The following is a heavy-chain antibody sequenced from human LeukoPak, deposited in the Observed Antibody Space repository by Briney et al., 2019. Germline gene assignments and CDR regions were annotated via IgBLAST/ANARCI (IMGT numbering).Heavy chain of an antibody. V-gene: IGHV3-23*01. CDR3: ARDRYYDSSGYYSHAFDI. Sequence: PGGSLRLSCAASGFTFSSYAMSWVRQAPGKGLEWVSAISGSGGSTYYADSVKGRFTISRDNSKNTLYLQMNSLRAEDTAVYYCARDRYYDSSGYYSHAFDIWGQGTMVTVSS. CDR2: ISGSGGST. D-gene: IGHD3-22*01. CDR1: GFTFSSYA. J-gene: IGHJ3*02.